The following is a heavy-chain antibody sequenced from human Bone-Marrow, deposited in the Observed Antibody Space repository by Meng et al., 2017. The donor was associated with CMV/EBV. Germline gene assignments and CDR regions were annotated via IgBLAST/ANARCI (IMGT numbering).Heavy chain of an antibody. Sequence: SETLSLTCTVSGGSFSGYYWSWIRQPPGKGLEWIGEINHSGSTNYNPSLKSRVTISVDTSKNQFSLKLSSVTAADTAVYYCAILYDFWSGYYRRSDYWGQGTLVTVSS. CDR1: GGSFSGYY. J-gene: IGHJ4*02. D-gene: IGHD3-3*01. CDR3: AILYDFWSGYYRRSDY. V-gene: IGHV4-34*01. CDR2: INHSGST.